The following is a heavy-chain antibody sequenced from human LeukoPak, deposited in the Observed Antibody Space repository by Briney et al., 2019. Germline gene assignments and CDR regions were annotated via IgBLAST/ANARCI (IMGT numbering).Heavy chain of an antibody. Sequence: GGSLRLSCAASGFTFSSYAMSWVRQAPGKGLEWVSAISGSGGSTYYPDSVKGRFTISRDNSKNTLYLQMNSLRAEDTAVYYCAKDRKLRYFDWLLYFDYWGQGTLVTVSS. J-gene: IGHJ4*02. CDR2: ISGSGGST. D-gene: IGHD3-9*01. CDR1: GFTFSSYA. CDR3: AKDRKLRYFDWLLYFDY. V-gene: IGHV3-23*01.